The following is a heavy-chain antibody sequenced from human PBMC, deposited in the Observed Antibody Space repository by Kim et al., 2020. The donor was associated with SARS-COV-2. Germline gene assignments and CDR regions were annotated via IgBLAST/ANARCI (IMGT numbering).Heavy chain of an antibody. J-gene: IGHJ6*02. CDR2: IDPSDSYT. CDR1: GYSFTSYW. Sequence: GESLKISCKGSGYSFTSYWISWVRQMPGKGLEWMGRIDPSDSYTNYSPSFQGHVTISADKSISTAYLQWSSLKASDTAMYYCARQDDGSGSYLHYYYGMDVWGQGTTVTVSS. V-gene: IGHV5-10-1*01. D-gene: IGHD3-10*01. CDR3: ARQDDGSGSYLHYYYGMDV.